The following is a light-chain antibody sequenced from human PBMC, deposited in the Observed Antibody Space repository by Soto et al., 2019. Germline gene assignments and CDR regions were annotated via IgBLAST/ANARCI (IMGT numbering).Light chain of an antibody. CDR2: AAS. CDR1: QSISSY. CDR3: QQSYSTPRT. V-gene: IGKV1-39*01. J-gene: IGKJ1*01. Sequence: DIQMTQSPSTLSASVGDRVTITCRASQSISSYLNWYQQKPGKVPKLLIYAASSLQSGVPSRFSGSGSGTDFTLTISSLQVEDFATYYCQQSYSTPRTFGQGTKVDIK.